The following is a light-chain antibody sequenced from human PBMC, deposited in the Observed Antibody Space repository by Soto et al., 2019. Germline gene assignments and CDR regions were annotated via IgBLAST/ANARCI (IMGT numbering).Light chain of an antibody. CDR3: CSFAGFNTYV. V-gene: IGLV2-23*01. J-gene: IGLJ1*01. CDR1: SSDIGSYNT. Sequence: QSALTQSASVSGSPGQWISIPCAGTSSDIGSYNTVSWYQHHPGKAPKLLIYEGTKRPSGVSHRFSGSKSGNTASLTISGLQPEDEADYYCCSFAGFNTYVFGNGTKVNV. CDR2: EGT.